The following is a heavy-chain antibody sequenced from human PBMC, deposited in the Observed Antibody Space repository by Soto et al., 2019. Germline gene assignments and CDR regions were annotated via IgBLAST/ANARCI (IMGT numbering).Heavy chain of an antibody. V-gene: IGHV1-24*01. Sequence: QVQMVQSGAEVKTPGASVKVSCKVSGDTFTELAIHWVRQAPGKGLEWMGGYDPEAAEKLYAQRRQGRVTETEDTSTDTAYLELSSLRFEDTAIYYCVSVGGHAYYGPGRYHYCGQGTLVIVSS. CDR1: GDTFTELA. CDR2: YDPEAAEK. CDR3: VSVGGHAYYGPGRYHY. D-gene: IGHD3-10*01. J-gene: IGHJ4*02.